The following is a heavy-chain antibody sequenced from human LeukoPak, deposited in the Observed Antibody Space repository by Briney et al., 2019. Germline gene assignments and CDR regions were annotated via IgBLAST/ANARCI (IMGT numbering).Heavy chain of an antibody. CDR3: ARGLSDDYGDYYYGMDV. CDR2: MNPNSGNT. D-gene: IGHD4-17*01. CDR1: GYTFTSYD. Sequence: ASVKVSCKASGYTFTSYDINWVRQATGQGLEWMGWMNPNSGNTGYAQKFQGRVTMTRNTSISTAYMELSSLRSEDTAVYYCARGLSDDYGDYYYGMDVWGQGTTVTVSS. V-gene: IGHV1-8*01. J-gene: IGHJ6*02.